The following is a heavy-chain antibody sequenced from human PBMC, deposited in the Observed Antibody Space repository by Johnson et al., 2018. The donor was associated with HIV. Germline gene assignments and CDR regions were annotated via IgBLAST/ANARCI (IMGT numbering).Heavy chain of an antibody. CDR1: GFTVSGNY. J-gene: IGHJ3*02. CDR3: ARDRGIAVAGTGAFDI. Sequence: VQLVESGGGLIQPGGSLRLSCAASGFTVSGNYMSWVRQAPGKGLEWVSVIYSGGSTYYADSVKGRFTISRDNSKNTLYLQMNSLRAEDTSVYYCARDRGIAVAGTGAFDIWGKGTMVTVSS. V-gene: IGHV3-66*03. D-gene: IGHD6-19*01. CDR2: IYSGGST.